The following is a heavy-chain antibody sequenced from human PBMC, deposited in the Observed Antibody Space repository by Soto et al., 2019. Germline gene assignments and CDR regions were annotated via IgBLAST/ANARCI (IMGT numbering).Heavy chain of an antibody. CDR1: GGSVSSGSYY. CDR2: IYYSGST. Sequence: SETLSLTCTVSGGSVSSGSYYWSWIRQPPGKGLEWIGYIYYSGSTNYNPSLKSRVTISVDTSKNQFSLKLSSVTAADTAVYYCARSKVDYDSSGYSKFDYWGQGTLVTVSS. J-gene: IGHJ4*02. CDR3: ARSKVDYDSSGYSKFDY. V-gene: IGHV4-61*01. D-gene: IGHD3-22*01.